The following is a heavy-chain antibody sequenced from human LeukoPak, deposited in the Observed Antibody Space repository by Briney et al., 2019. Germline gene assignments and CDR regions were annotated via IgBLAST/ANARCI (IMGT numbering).Heavy chain of an antibody. D-gene: IGHD3-3*01. J-gene: IGHJ6*03. V-gene: IGHV1-69*05. CDR2: IIPIFGTA. Sequence: SVKVSCKSSGGTFSSYAISWVRQAPGQGLVWMGGIIPIFGTANYAQKFQGRVTITTDESTSTAYMELSSLRSEDTAVYYCASTFITIFGVVHYYYYYYMAVWGKGTTVTVS. CDR1: GGTFSSYA. CDR3: ASTFITIFGVVHYYYYYYMAV.